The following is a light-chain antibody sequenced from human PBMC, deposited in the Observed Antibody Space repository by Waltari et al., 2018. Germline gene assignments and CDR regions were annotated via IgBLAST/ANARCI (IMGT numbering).Light chain of an antibody. J-gene: IGLJ3*02. CDR3: ASWDDSLSGWV. Sequence: QSVLTQPPSASGTPGQRVTIPCSGSSPNIGSDYVYWFQQLPGPAPKLLIYKNNRRPSGVPDRFSGSKSGTSASLAISGLRSEDEADYYCASWDDSLSGWVFGGGTKLTLL. CDR2: KNN. CDR1: SPNIGSDY. V-gene: IGLV1-47*01.